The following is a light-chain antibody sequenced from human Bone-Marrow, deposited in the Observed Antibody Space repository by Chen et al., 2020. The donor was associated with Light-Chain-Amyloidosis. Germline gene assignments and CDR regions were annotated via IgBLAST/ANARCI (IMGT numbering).Light chain of an antibody. CDR2: HAS. CDR1: QNIDTY. V-gene: IGKV1-5*03. Sequence: DIQMTQSPSTLSASVGDRVTITCRASQNIDTYLAWYQHKPGKAPKLLIDHASSLESGVPLRFSGSGSGTEFTLTISSLQPDYFATYFCQEFKSHDMCNFGQGTKLEIK. CDR3: QEFKSHDMCN. J-gene: IGKJ2*04.